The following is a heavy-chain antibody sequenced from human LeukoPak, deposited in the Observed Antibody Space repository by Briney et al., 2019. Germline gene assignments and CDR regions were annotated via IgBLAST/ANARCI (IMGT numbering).Heavy chain of an antibody. D-gene: IGHD1-26*01. J-gene: IGHJ4*02. V-gene: IGHV3-48*01. Sequence: GVSLRLSCAASGFTFGSYAMNWVRQAPGKGLEWVSYISSSSSSTIYYADSVKGRFTISRDNAKNSLYLQMNSLRAEDTAVYYCAREPYSGSYFDYWGQGTLVTVSS. CDR1: GFTFGSYA. CDR3: AREPYSGSYFDY. CDR2: ISSSSSSTI.